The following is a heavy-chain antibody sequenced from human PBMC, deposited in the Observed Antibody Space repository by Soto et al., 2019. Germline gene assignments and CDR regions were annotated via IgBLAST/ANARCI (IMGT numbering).Heavy chain of an antibody. V-gene: IGHV1-69*06. CDR2: IIPIFGTA. J-gene: IGHJ4*02. CDR1: GGTFSSYA. CDR3: ARDIAHTAMVTGGHT. D-gene: IGHD5-18*01. Sequence: SVKVSCKASGGTFSSYAISWVRQAPGQGLEWMGGIIPIFGTANYAQKFQGRVTITADKSTSTAYMELSSLRSEDTAVYYCARDIAHTAMVTGGHTWGQGTLVTVSS.